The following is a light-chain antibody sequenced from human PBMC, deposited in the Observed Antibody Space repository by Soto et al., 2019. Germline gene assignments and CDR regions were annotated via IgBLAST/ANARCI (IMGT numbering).Light chain of an antibody. CDR1: SSDVGGYNY. V-gene: IGLV2-14*01. CDR3: DSYTSSRAYV. CDR2: EVS. J-gene: IGLJ1*01. Sequence: QSVLTQPASVSGSPGQSITISCTGTSSDVGGYNYVSWYQQQSGKAPKLIIHEVSNRPSGVSNRFSGSKSGNTASLTTSGLQAEDEADYYCDSYTSSRAYVFGIGTKVTVL.